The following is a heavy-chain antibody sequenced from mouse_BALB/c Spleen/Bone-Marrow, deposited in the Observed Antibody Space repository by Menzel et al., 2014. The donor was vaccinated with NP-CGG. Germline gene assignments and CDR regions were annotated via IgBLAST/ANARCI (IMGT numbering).Heavy chain of an antibody. J-gene: IGHJ4*01. CDR2: IGPRSGGT. Sequence: QVQLKQSGAELVRPGTSVKVSCKASGYAFTNYLIEWVKQRPGQGLEWIGVIGPRSGGTDYNEKFKGKAPLTADKSSSTAYMQLNSLTSGDSAVYFCARGGITTVVPYSMDYWGQGTSVTVSS. CDR3: ARGGITTVVPYSMDY. D-gene: IGHD1-1*01. CDR1: GYAFTNYL. V-gene: IGHV1-54*03.